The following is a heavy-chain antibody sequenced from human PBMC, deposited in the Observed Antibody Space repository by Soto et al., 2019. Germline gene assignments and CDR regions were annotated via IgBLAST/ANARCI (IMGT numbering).Heavy chain of an antibody. CDR1: GFSFASYA. Sequence: GGSLRLSCASSGFSFASYAMSWVRQAPGKGLEWVSYIGTSTGTIYYADSVKGRFTISRDDAKNSLYLEMTSLRAEDTAVYYCAKGGRQWLVTSDFNYWGQGALVTVSS. CDR3: AKGGRQWLVTSDFNY. CDR2: IGTSTGTI. J-gene: IGHJ4*02. D-gene: IGHD6-19*01. V-gene: IGHV3-48*01.